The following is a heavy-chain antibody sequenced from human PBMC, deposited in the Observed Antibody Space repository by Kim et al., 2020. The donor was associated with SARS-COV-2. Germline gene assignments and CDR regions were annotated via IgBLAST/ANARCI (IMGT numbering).Heavy chain of an antibody. D-gene: IGHD3-3*01. CDR3: VVFGYDFWSGYYTEGMDV. V-gene: IGHV1-46*01. CDR1: GYTFTSYY. J-gene: IGHJ6*02. CDR2: INPSGGST. Sequence: ASVKVSCKASGYTFTSYYMHWVRQAPGQGLEWMGIINPSGGSTSYAQKFQGRVTMTRDTSTSTVYMELSSLRSEDTAVYYCVVFGYDFWSGYYTEGMDVWGQGTTVTVSS.